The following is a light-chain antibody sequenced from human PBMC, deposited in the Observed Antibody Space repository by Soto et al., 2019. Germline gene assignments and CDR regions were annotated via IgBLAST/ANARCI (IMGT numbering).Light chain of an antibody. V-gene: IGKV3-20*01. CDR3: QQYATSPTT. CDR1: QSVDSY. CDR2: GIS. Sequence: EIVLTQSPDPLSLSPGERATVSCRASQSVDSYLAWYQQKPGQAPSLLLYGISSRAIGIPGRLSGGGSGTYLTVTISRVEPEDFAVYYWQQYATSPTTFGQGARLDNK. J-gene: IGKJ5*01.